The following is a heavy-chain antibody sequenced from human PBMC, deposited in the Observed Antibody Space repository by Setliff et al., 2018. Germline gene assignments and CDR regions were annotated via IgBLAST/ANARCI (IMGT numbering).Heavy chain of an antibody. V-gene: IGHV1-18*01. Sequence: ASVKVSCKASGYTFRQSIVSWVRQAPGQGLEWLGWIGVYSGNTNSAQRFQGRVSLTTDESTNTAYLELRGLRSDDTAVYYCMRLVRFCSRTVCQRTSGDEAWGQGTLVTVSS. CDR1: GYTFRQSI. D-gene: IGHD3-3*01. CDR2: IGVYSGNT. CDR3: MRLVRFCSRTVCQRTSGDEA. J-gene: IGHJ5*02.